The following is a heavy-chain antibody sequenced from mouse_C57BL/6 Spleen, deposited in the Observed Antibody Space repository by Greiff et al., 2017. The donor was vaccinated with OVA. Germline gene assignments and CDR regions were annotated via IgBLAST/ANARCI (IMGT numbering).Heavy chain of an antibody. D-gene: IGHD2-2*01. CDR1: GFSLTSYG. CDR3: AQPGGYDEEAWFAY. J-gene: IGHJ3*01. V-gene: IGHV2-3*01. CDR2: IWGDGST. Sequence: VQLKESGPGLVAPSQSLSITCTVSGFSLTSYGVSWVRQPPGKGLEWLGVIWGDGSTNYHSALISRLSISKDNSKSQVFLQLNSLQTDDTAAYHRAQPGGYDEEAWFAYWGQGTLVTVSA.